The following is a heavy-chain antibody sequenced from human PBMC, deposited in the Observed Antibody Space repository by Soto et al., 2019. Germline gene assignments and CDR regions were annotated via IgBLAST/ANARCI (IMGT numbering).Heavy chain of an antibody. J-gene: IGHJ6*02. CDR1: GGTFSSYA. D-gene: IGHD6-13*01. CDR3: ARALGFYYYYVMDV. V-gene: IGHV1-69*12. Sequence: QVQLVQSGAEVKKPGSSVKVSCKASGGTFSSYAISWVRQAPGQGLEWMGGIIPIVGTANYAQKFQGRVTITADESTSTAYMELSSLRSDDTAVYYCARALGFYYYYVMDVWGQGTTVTVSS. CDR2: IIPIVGTA.